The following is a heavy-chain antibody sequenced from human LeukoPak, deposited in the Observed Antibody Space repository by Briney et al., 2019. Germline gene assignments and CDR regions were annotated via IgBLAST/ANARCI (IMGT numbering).Heavy chain of an antibody. V-gene: IGHV3-48*01. Sequence: GGSLRLSCVASGFAFSNHNMEWVRQAPGKGLKWVSYISGSGDAIFYADSVRGRFTISRDNAKNSVYLQMNSLRAEDTAVYYCARIYGSGSLDYGGQGTLVTVSS. J-gene: IGHJ4*02. CDR3: ARIYGSGSLDY. CDR1: GFAFSNHN. D-gene: IGHD2-15*01. CDR2: ISGSGDAI.